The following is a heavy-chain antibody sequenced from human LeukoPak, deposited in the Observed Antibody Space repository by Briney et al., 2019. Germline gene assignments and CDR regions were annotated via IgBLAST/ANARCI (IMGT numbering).Heavy chain of an antibody. J-gene: IGHJ4*02. CDR1: GFTFSSYG. CDR3: ARTPQIAGGPTNYFDY. Sequence: PGGSLRLSCAASGFTFSSYGMHWVRQAPGKGLEWVAVIWYDGSNKYYADSVKGRFTISRDNSKNTLYLQMNSLRAEDTAVYYCARTPQIAGGPTNYFDYWGQGTLVTVSS. D-gene: IGHD2-15*01. V-gene: IGHV3-33*01. CDR2: IWYDGSNK.